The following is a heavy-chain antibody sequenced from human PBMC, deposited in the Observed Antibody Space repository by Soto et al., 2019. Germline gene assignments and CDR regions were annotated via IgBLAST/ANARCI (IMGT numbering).Heavy chain of an antibody. J-gene: IGHJ4*02. CDR2: IYYSGST. V-gene: IGHV4-31*03. Sequence: PSETLSLTCTVSGGSISSGGYYWSWIRQHPGKGLEWIGYIYYSGSTYYNPSLKSRVTISVDTSKNQFSLKLSSVTAADTAVYYCASTCGGDCYSGLDYWGQGTLVTVSS. CDR3: ASTCGGDCYSGLDY. CDR1: GGSISSGGYY. D-gene: IGHD2-21*02.